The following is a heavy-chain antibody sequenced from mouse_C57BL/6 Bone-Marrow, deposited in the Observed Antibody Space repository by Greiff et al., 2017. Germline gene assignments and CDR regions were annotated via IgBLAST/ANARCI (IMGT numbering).Heavy chain of an antibody. CDR2: IHPNSGST. J-gene: IGHJ4*01. CDR1: GYTFTSYW. V-gene: IGHV1-64*01. CDR3: ARSYDGYPLAMDY. D-gene: IGHD2-3*01. Sequence: VQLQQPGAELVKPGASVKLSCKASGYTFTSYWMHWVKQRPGQGLEWIGMIHPNSGSTNYNEKFKSKATLTVDKSSSTAYMQLSSLTSEDSAVYSCARSYDGYPLAMDYWGQGTSVTVSS.